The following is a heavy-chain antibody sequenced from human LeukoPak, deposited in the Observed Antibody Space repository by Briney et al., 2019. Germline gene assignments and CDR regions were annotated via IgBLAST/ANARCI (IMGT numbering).Heavy chain of an antibody. V-gene: IGHV4-59*01. J-gene: IGHJ4*02. D-gene: IGHD1-26*01. CDR3: ARRGPRGTDFDF. CDR2: MYYRGSS. Sequence: KPSETLSLTCTVSGGSISDYYWNWIRQPPGKGLEWIGYMYYRGSSNFNPSLKSRVTISVDTSKNHLSLKLTSVTAADTAVYYCARRGPRGTDFDFWGQGTLATVSS. CDR1: GGSISDYY.